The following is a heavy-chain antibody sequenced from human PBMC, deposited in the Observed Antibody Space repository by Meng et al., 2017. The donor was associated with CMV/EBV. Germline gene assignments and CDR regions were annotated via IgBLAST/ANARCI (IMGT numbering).Heavy chain of an antibody. CDR1: GGSISSSSYY. CDR3: ARHKGASSSWRGGFDY. D-gene: IGHD6-13*01. J-gene: IGHJ4*02. V-gene: IGHV4-39*01. Sequence: SQTLSLTCTVSGGSISSSSYYWGWIRQPPGKGLAWIGSIYYSGSTYYNPSLKSRVTISVDTSKNQFSLKLSSVTAADTAVYYCARHKGASSSWRGGFDYWGQGTLVTVSS. CDR2: IYYSGST.